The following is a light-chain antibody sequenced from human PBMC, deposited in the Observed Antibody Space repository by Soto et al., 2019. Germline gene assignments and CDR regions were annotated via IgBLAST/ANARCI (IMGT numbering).Light chain of an antibody. CDR1: QNILSN. Sequence: EIVMPQLKTPVSVSPGERVTLSCRASQNILSNLAWYQQKPGQAPRLLIYGASTRATGIPARFSGSGSGTEFTLTICCLQSEDCAVYCSQQDNNWLIPFYHVTRLE. CDR3: QQDNNWLIP. V-gene: IGKV3-15*01. J-gene: IGKJ5*01. CDR2: GAS.